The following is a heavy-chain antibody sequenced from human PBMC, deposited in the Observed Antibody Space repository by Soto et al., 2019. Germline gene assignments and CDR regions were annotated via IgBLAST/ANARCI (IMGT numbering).Heavy chain of an antibody. CDR1: GFTFSSYA. CDR2: ITSGGNT. Sequence: SLRLSCAASGFTFSSYAMTWVRQDPGKGLEWVSTITSGGNTYYADSVKGRFTISRDNSKNTLYLQMNSLRAEDTAVYYCAVDFWTSSHLYGMGDWGQGTRVTVSS. CDR3: AVDFWTSSHLYGMGD. D-gene: IGHD3-3*01. J-gene: IGHJ6*02. V-gene: IGHV3-23*01.